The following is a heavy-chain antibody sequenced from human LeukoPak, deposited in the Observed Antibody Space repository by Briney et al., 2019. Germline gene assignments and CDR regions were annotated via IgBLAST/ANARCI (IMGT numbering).Heavy chain of an antibody. CDR2: IFYSGTT. J-gene: IGHJ3*02. CDR1: GGPISSSSYY. CDR3: ARRANSGTYYGAFDI. V-gene: IGHV4-39*01. Sequence: SETLSLTCTVSGGPISSSSYYWVWIRKPPGKGLEWIGNIFYSGTTYYNPSLKSRVTISVDMSKNQFSLRLSSASAADTAVYYCARRANSGTYYGAFDIWGQGTMVTVSS. D-gene: IGHD1-26*01.